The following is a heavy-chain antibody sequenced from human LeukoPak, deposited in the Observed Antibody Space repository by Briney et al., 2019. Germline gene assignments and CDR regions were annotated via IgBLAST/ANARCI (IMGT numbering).Heavy chain of an antibody. V-gene: IGHV3-53*01. CDR1: GFTVSSYY. J-gene: IGHJ4*02. CDR2: IYSGGST. Sequence: PGGSLRLSCAASGFTVSSYYMSWVRQAPGKGLEWVSVIYSGGSTYYADSVKGRFTISRGNSKNTLYLQMNSLRAEDTAVYYCARVTRDGYKDYWGQGTLVTVSS. CDR3: ARVTRDGYKDY. D-gene: IGHD5-24*01.